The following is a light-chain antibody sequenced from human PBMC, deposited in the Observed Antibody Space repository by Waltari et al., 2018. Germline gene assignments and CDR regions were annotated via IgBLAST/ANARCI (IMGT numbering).Light chain of an antibody. CDR3: HSRDTSSTRF. CDR1: GLRRFS. Sequence: SSDLPQDPAVSVALRPPARITCQVDGLRRFSARWYQQRPGQAPILVLYGQNDRPSGIPDRFSGSTSGNTASLTITGAQAEDEADYYCHSRDTSSTRFFGGGTRLTV. CDR2: GQN. V-gene: IGLV3-19*01. J-gene: IGLJ2*01.